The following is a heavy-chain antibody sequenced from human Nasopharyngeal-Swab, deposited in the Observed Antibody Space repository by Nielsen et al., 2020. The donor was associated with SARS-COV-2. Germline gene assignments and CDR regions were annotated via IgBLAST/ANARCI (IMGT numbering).Heavy chain of an antibody. CDR1: GLTVSNNY. CDR2: IHSDGST. D-gene: IGHD3-10*01. CDR3: ARVGFGESLDY. Sequence: GGSLRLSCAASGLTVSNNYISWVRQAPGKGLEWVSLIHSDGSTYYADSVKGRFTFSRDNSKNTLFLQMKSLRAEDTAVYYCARVGFGESLDYWGQGTLVTVSS. V-gene: IGHV3-53*01. J-gene: IGHJ4*02.